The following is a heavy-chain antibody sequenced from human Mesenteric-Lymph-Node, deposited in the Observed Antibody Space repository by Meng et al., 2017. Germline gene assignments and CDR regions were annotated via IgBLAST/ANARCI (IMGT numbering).Heavy chain of an antibody. CDR1: GYTFNNYY. J-gene: IGHJ4*02. D-gene: IGHD3-16*01. Sequence: QVSRAQFGAEVKKPGASGNVSCKASGYTFNNYYMHWVRQAPGQGLEWMGIINNSVGYTRHAQKFQGRVTMTRDTSTSTVHMAVSSLRSADTAVYYCARASRVLGGFDYWGQGTLVTVSS. CDR3: ARASRVLGGFDY. CDR2: INNSVGYT. V-gene: IGHV1-46*02.